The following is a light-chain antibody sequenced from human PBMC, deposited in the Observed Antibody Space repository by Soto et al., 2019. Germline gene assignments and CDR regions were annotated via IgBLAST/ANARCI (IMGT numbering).Light chain of an antibody. CDR2: DTS. V-gene: IGLV7-46*01. J-gene: IGLJ3*02. Sequence: QTVVTQEPSLTVSPGGTVTLTCASSTGPVTNGHYPYWVQQKPGQVPRTLIYDTSSKHSWTPGRFSGSLIGDKAALTLSGAQADDEADYYCLLSSRTTWVFGGGTKLTVL. CDR3: LLSSRTTWV. CDR1: TGPVTNGHY.